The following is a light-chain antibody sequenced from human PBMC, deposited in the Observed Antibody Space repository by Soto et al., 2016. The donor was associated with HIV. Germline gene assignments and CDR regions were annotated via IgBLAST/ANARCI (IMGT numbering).Light chain of an antibody. J-gene: IGLJ3*02. Sequence: SYELTQPPSVSVSPGQTARITCSGDALAKKYAYWYQQKSGQAPVLVIYEDSKRPSGIPERFSGSSSGTMATLSISGAQVEDEADYYCYSIGSSGHLWVFGGGTKLTVL. CDR1: ALAKKY. V-gene: IGLV3-10*01. CDR3: YSIGSSGHLWV. CDR2: EDS.